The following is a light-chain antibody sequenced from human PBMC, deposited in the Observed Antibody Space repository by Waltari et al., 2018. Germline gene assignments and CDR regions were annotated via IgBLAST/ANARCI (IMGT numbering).Light chain of an antibody. V-gene: IGLV2-8*01. J-gene: IGLJ2*01. CDR2: EVS. CDR1: SSDVGAPNY. Sequence: QSALTQPPSASGSLGQSVTISCTGTSSDVGAPNYVSWYQQNPGKAPKLMIFEVSKRPSGVPDRFSGSRSGNTASLTVSGLQAEDEADYYCSSDAGSNNYVILGGGTKLTVL. CDR3: SSDAGSNNYVI.